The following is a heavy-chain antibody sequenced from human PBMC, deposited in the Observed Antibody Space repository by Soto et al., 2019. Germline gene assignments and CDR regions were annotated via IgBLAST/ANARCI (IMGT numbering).Heavy chain of an antibody. D-gene: IGHD2-2*01. Sequence: PGGSLRLSCAASGFTFSSNAMSWVRQAPGKGLEWVSSISGSGTTTYYADSVKGRFTISRDNSKNTLYLQMSSLRVDDTAVFYCAKGQIGYCSTITCARNYFDSWGQGTLVTVSA. CDR1: GFTFSSNA. CDR3: AKGQIGYCSTITCARNYFDS. V-gene: IGHV3-23*01. J-gene: IGHJ4*02. CDR2: ISGSGTTT.